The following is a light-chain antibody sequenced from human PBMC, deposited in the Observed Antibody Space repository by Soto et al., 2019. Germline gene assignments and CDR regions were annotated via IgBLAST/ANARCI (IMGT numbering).Light chain of an antibody. V-gene: IGKV3-15*01. CDR2: GAS. J-gene: IGKJ1*01. CDR1: QSISNY. Sequence: EIVMTYSPATLSCSRGERATLSCRARQSISNYVAWYQQKPGQAPRLLIYGASTRATGIPARFSGSGSGTEFTLTISSLQPEDFAVYYCQQYSIWRTFGQGTKVDIK. CDR3: QQYSIWRT.